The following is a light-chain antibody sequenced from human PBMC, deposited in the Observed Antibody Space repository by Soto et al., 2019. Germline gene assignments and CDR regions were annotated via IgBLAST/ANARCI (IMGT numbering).Light chain of an antibody. CDR1: QTISTW. CDR3: QQYTNTNNPWM. J-gene: IGKJ1*01. V-gene: IGKV1-5*01. Sequence: DIQMTQSPSTLPASVGDRVTISCRSSQTISTWMAWYQQKPGKAPKLLVYDASTLQSGVASRFSGSGSGTEFTLIISGLQPDDSATYYCQQYTNTNNPWMFGQGTKV. CDR2: DAS.